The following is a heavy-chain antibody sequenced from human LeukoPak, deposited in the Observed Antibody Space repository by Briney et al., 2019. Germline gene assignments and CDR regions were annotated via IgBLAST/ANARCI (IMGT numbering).Heavy chain of an antibody. CDR2: ISSNSDYI. D-gene: IGHD3-10*01. V-gene: IGHV3-21*01. CDR1: GFTFTSYT. Sequence: GGSLRLSCAASGFTFTSYTMNWVRQAPGKGLEWVSSISSNSDYIYYADSVKGRFTISRDNAKNSLYLQMNSLRAEDTAVYYCARAGEGFDTWGQGTKVTVSS. CDR3: ARAGEGFDT. J-gene: IGHJ3*02.